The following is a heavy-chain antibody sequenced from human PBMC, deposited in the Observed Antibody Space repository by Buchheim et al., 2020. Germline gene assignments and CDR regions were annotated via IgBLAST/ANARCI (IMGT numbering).Heavy chain of an antibody. CDR3: ARTTVGYDYP. CDR1: GGTFSSYT. D-gene: IGHD5-12*01. V-gene: IGHV1-69*02. J-gene: IGHJ5*02. Sequence: QVHLVQSGAEVKKPGSSAKVSCKASGGTFSSYTINWVRQAPGQGLEWMGRIIPMLGLANYAQGFQGRVRITADKSTNTAYMELNSLRSEDTAVYYCARTTVGYDYPWGQGTL. CDR2: IIPMLGLA.